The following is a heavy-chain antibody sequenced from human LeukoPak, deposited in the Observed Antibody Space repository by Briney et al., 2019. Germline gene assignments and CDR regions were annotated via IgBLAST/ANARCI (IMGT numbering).Heavy chain of an antibody. D-gene: IGHD3-22*01. Sequence: GATVKVSCKASGYTFTSYAMHWVRQAPGQRLEWMGWINAGNGNTKYSQEFQGRVTITRDTSASTAYMELSSLRSEDMAVYYCARGRNYYYDSSGYYGDFDYWGQGTLVTVSS. CDR2: INAGNGNT. V-gene: IGHV1-3*03. CDR3: ARGRNYYYDSSGYYGDFDY. J-gene: IGHJ4*02. CDR1: GYTFTSYA.